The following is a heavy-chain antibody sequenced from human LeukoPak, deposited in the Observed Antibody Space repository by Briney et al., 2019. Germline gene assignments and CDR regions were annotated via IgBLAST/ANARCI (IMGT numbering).Heavy chain of an antibody. CDR1: GFAFSNYA. V-gene: IGHV3-30*01. J-gene: IGHJ4*02. CDR3: ARGQTYYYDSSGSYDY. D-gene: IGHD3-22*01. CDR2: ISYDGSNK. Sequence: GGSLRLSCAASGFAFSNYAMHWVRQAPGKGLEWVAVISYDGSNKYYADSVKGRFTISRDNSKNTLYLQMNSLRAEDTAVYYCARGQTYYYDSSGSYDYWGQGTLVTVSS.